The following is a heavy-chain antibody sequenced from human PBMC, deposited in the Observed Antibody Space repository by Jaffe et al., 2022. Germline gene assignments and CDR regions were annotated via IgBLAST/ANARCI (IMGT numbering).Heavy chain of an antibody. J-gene: IGHJ4*02. CDR3: ARRRDGGYDQGFFDY. CDR2: IYHSGST. CDR1: GYSISSGYY. V-gene: IGHV4-38-2*01. Sequence: QVQLQESGPGLVKPSETLSLTCAVSGYSISSGYYWGWIRQPPGKGLEWIGSIYHSGSTYYNPSLKSRVTISVDTSKNQFSLKLSSVTAADTAVYYCARRRDGGYDQGFFDYWGQGTLVTVSS. D-gene: IGHD5-12*01.